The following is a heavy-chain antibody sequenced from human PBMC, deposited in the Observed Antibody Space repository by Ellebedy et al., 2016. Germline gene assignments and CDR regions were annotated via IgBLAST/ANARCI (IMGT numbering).Heavy chain of an antibody. CDR3: AREGSPLAAAGLS. V-gene: IGHV3-30*03. CDR2: ISYDGSNE. J-gene: IGHJ5*02. CDR1: GFTFSSYD. Sequence: GGSLRLSCAASGFTFSSYDVHWVRQAPGKGLEWVAVISYDGSNEYYADSVKGRFTISRDNSKNTLYLQMNSLRPDDTAVYYCAREGSPLAAAGLSWGQGTLVTVSS. D-gene: IGHD6-13*01.